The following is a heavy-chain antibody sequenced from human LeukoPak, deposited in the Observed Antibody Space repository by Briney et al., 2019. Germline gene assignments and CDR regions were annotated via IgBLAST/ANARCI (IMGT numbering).Heavy chain of an antibody. J-gene: IGHJ4*02. Sequence: PGGSLRLSCAASGFTFSSYAISWVRQAPGQGLEWMGRIIPILGIANYAQKFQGRVTITADKSTSTAYMELSSLRSEDTAVYYCARVLAVAGDDYWGQGTLVTVSS. CDR3: ARVLAVAGDDY. CDR2: IIPILGIA. CDR1: GFTFSSYA. V-gene: IGHV1-69*04. D-gene: IGHD6-19*01.